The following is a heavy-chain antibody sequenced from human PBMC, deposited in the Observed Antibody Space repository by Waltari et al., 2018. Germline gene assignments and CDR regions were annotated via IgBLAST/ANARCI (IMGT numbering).Heavy chain of an antibody. CDR1: GGSFSGYY. Sequence: QVQLQQWGAGLLKPSETLSLTCAVYGGSFSGYYWSWIRQPPGKGLEWLGEISHSGSTNHSPSAKSRVTIAVDTSKNQVSRKLRSVTAADTAVYYWARFWGRYYYYYGMDVWGQGTTVTVSS. CDR3: ARFWGRYYYYYGMDV. V-gene: IGHV4-34*01. CDR2: ISHSGST. D-gene: IGHD7-27*01. J-gene: IGHJ6*02.